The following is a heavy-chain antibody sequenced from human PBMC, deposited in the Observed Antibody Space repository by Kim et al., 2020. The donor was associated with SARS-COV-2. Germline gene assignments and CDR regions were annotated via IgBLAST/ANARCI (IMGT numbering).Heavy chain of an antibody. CDR1: EFTFRNAW. V-gene: IGHV3-15*01. Sequence: GGSLRLSCAASEFTFRNAWMSWVRQTPGKGLEWVGLIKSKPEGETADYAAHVKGRFSISMDDSEKTLYLQMNSLKTEDTGLYYCTPDPQYYDSNAYYYPANLPLYWGQGTQVTVSS. CDR2: IKSKPEGETA. CDR3: TPDPQYYDSNAYYYPANLPLY. J-gene: IGHJ4*02. D-gene: IGHD3-22*01.